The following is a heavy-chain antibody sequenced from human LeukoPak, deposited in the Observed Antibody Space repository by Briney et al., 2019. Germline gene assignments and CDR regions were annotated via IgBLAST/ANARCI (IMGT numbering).Heavy chain of an antibody. Sequence: PGESLKISCKGSGYSFTSYWIGWVRQMPGKGLEWMGIIYPGDSDTRYSPSFQGQVTISADKSISTAYLQWSSLKASDTAIYYCARHRGSSTWYVPTADDAFDIWGQGTMVTVS. V-gene: IGHV5-51*01. D-gene: IGHD6-13*01. CDR1: GYSFTSYW. J-gene: IGHJ3*02. CDR2: IYPGDSDT. CDR3: ARHRGSSTWYVPTADDAFDI.